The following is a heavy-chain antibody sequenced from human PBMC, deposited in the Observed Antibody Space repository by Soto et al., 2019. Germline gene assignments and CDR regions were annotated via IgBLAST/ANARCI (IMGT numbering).Heavy chain of an antibody. CDR1: CDSMSTGGYY. D-gene: IGHD6-13*01. J-gene: IGHJ4*02. CDR2: IYTTGTT. CDR3: SRGRGSTPLRD. V-gene: IGHV4-31*02. Sequence: SETLSLTCTVSCDSMSTGGYYWTWIRQHPGKGLEWIGRIYTTGTTYYSPSLKSQVTMSIDKSSNRFSLNLSSVTAADTAVYYCSRGRGSTPLRDWGPGALVTVSS.